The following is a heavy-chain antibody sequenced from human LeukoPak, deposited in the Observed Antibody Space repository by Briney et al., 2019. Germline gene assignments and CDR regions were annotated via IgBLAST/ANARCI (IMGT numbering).Heavy chain of an antibody. CDR3: ARGETTVTYFDY. CDR1: GSTFTGYY. V-gene: IGHV1-2*02. CDR2: INPNSGGT. D-gene: IGHD4-17*01. J-gene: IGHJ4*02. Sequence: GASVKASCKASGSTFTGYYIHWVRQPPGQGLEWMAWINPNSGGTNYAQKFQGRVTMTRDTSISTAYMELSRLRSDDTAVYYCARGETTVTYFDYWGQGTLVTVSS.